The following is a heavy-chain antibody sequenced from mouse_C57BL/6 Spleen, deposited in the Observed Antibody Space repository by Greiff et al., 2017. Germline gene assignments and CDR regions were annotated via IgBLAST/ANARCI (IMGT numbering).Heavy chain of an antibody. J-gene: IGHJ3*01. CDR3: ASGCYQFAY. Sequence: QVQLQQPGAELVRPGSSVKLSCKASGYTFTSYWMDWVKQRPGQGLEWIGNIYPSDSETHYNQKFKVKSTLTVDKSSSTAYMQLSILTSEDSAVYCFASGCYQFAYWGQGTLVTVSA. V-gene: IGHV1-61*01. CDR1: GYTFTSYW. CDR2: IYPSDSET. D-gene: IGHD2-12*01.